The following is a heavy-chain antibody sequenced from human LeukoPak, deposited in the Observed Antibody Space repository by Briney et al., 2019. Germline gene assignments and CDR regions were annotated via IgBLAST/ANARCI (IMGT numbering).Heavy chain of an antibody. CDR3: ASQYYYDSSGYYF. D-gene: IGHD3-22*01. CDR1: GGSISSGDCY. V-gene: IGHV4-30-4*08. Sequence: PSETLSLTCTVSGGSISSGDCYWSWIRQPPGKGLEWIGYIYYSGSTYYNPSLKSRVTISVDTSKNQFSLKLSSVTAADTAVYYCASQYYYDSSGYYFWGQGTLVTVSS. CDR2: IYYSGST. J-gene: IGHJ4*02.